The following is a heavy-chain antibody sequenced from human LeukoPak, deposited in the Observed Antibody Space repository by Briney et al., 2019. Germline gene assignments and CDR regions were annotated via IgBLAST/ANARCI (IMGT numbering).Heavy chain of an antibody. CDR3: ARRIVGAIQNFDY. CDR1: GFTVSSNY. Sequence: PGGSLRLSCAASGFTVSSNYMSWVRQAPGKGLEWVSVIYSGGSTYYADSVKGRFTISRDTSKNTLYLQMNSLRAEDTAVYYCARRIVGAIQNFDYWGQGTLVTVSS. J-gene: IGHJ4*02. CDR2: IYSGGST. D-gene: IGHD1-26*01. V-gene: IGHV3-53*01.